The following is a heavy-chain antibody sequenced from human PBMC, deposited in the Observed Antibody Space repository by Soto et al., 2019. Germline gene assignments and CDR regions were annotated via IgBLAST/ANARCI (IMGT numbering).Heavy chain of an antibody. CDR3: AKDGYSGDCCLYDH. J-gene: IGHJ4*02. Sequence: VRLLQSGGGFVQPGGSLRLSCAVSGFTFHDFAMTWVRQAPGKRPEWVSTVTPRGDATFHTDSVKGRFIISRDNSRNILYLQMTTLTAEDTAIYYCAKDGYSGDCCLYDHWGQGALVSVSS. CDR1: GFTFHDFA. D-gene: IGHD2-21*02. CDR2: VTPRGDAT. V-gene: IGHV3-23*01.